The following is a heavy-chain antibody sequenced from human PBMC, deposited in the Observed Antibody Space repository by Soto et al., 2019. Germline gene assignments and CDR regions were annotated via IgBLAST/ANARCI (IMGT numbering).Heavy chain of an antibody. Sequence: SETLSLTCAVNGGSFSGYYWSWIRQPPGKGLEWIGEINHSGSTHYNPSLQSRVTISVDTSKNQFSLNLGSLTAADTAVYYCARGLGYCSSTNCYSSRHLRFDYWGQGTLVTVSS. CDR2: INHSGST. D-gene: IGHD2-2*01. V-gene: IGHV4-34*01. CDR1: GGSFSGYY. CDR3: ARGLGYCSSTNCYSSRHLRFDY. J-gene: IGHJ4*02.